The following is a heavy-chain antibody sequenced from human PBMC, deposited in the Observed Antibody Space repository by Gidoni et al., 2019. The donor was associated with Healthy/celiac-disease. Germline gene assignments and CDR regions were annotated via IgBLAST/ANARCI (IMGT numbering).Heavy chain of an antibody. J-gene: IGHJ4*02. CDR3: ARLTYDSSGYYFDY. Sequence: QLQLQESGPGLVKPSETLSLTCTVSGGSIRRSSYYWGWIRQPPGKGLEWIGSIYYSGSTYYNPSLKSRVTISVDTSKNQFSLKLSSVTAADTAVYYCARLTYDSSGYYFDYWGQGTLVTVSS. CDR2: IYYSGST. CDR1: GGSIRRSSYY. D-gene: IGHD3-22*01. V-gene: IGHV4-39*01.